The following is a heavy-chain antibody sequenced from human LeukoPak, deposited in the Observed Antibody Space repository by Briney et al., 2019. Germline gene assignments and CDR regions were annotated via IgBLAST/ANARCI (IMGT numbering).Heavy chain of an antibody. CDR1: GFTSSSYD. V-gene: IGHV3-48*02. Sequence: GGSLRLSCAASGFTSSSYDMSWVRQAPGKGLEWISYISSSGSTMYYADSVKGRFTISRDNAKNSLYLQMNSLRDEDTAVYYCARGWAADWGRGTLVTVSS. D-gene: IGHD2-15*01. CDR3: ARGWAAD. CDR2: ISSSGSTM. J-gene: IGHJ4*02.